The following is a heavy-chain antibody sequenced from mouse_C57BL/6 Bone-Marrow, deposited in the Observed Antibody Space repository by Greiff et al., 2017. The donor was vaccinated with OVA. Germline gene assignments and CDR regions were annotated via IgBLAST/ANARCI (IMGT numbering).Heavy chain of an antibody. CDR3: AKVDYDPFDY. D-gene: IGHD2-4*01. J-gene: IGHJ2*02. Sequence: EVHLVESGGGLVKPGGSLKLSCAASGFTFSSYAMSWVRQTPEKRLEWVATISDGGSYTYYPDNVKGRFTISRDNAKNTRYLQMSHLKSEDTAMYYCAKVDYDPFDYWGQGTSLTVSS. CDR1: GFTFSSYA. V-gene: IGHV5-4*01. CDR2: ISDGGSYT.